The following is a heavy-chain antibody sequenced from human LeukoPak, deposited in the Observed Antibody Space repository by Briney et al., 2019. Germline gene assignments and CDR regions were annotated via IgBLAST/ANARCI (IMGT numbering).Heavy chain of an antibody. CDR2: IKQDGSEK. V-gene: IGHV3-7*01. Sequence: GGSLRLSCAAYGFTFSSYWMSWVRQAPGKGLEWVANIKQDGSEKYYVDSVKGRFTISRDNAKNSLYLQMNSLRAEDTAVYYCARVVTRYDILTGYSPYYFDYWGQGTLVTVSS. CDR1: GFTFSSYW. J-gene: IGHJ4*02. D-gene: IGHD3-9*01. CDR3: ARVVTRYDILTGYSPYYFDY.